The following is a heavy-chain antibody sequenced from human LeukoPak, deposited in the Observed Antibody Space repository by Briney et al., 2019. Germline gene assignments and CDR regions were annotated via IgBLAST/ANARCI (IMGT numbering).Heavy chain of an antibody. CDR3: ASARFLDRYYFDY. Sequence: ASVKVSCKAYGYTFTSYYMHWVRQAPGQGLEWMGIINPSGGSTSYAQKFQGRVTMTRDTSTSTVYMELSSLRSEDTAVYYCASARFLDRYYFDYWGQGTLVTVSS. D-gene: IGHD3-3*01. J-gene: IGHJ4*02. V-gene: IGHV1-46*01. CDR2: INPSGGST. CDR1: GYTFTSYY.